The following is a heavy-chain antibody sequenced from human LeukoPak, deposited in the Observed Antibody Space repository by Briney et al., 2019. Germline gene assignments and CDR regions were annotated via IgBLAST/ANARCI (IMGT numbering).Heavy chain of an antibody. V-gene: IGHV5-51*01. CDR3: ARQATVYGGNSF. D-gene: IGHD4-23*01. J-gene: IGHJ4*02. CDR2: IYPGDSDT. CDR1: GYSFTSYW. Sequence: GASLQTSSKASGYSFTSYWIGWVRQMPGKGLEWMGIIYPGDSDTRYSPSFQGQVTISADKSISTAYLQWSSLKASDTAMYYCARQATVYGGNSFWGQGTLVTVSS.